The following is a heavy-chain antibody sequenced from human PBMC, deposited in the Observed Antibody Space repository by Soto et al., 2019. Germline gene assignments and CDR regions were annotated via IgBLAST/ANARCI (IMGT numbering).Heavy chain of an antibody. D-gene: IGHD7-27*01. V-gene: IGHV3-23*01. J-gene: IGHJ3*02. CDR2: ISGRGENT. Sequence: EVQLLESGGGLVQPGGSLRLSCAASGFTFSVFAMSWVRQAPGKGLALVSTISGRGENTYYADSVKGRLTISRDNSKNTLNLQMNSLRGEDTAVYYCAKDRGTGDYGVNAVDIWGQGTMVTVAS. CDR3: AKDRGTGDYGVNAVDI. CDR1: GFTFSVFA.